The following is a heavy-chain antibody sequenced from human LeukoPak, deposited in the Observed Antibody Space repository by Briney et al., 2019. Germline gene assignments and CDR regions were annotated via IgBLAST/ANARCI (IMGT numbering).Heavy chain of an antibody. J-gene: IGHJ4*02. CDR2: IIPIFGTA. Sequence: SVKVSCKASGGTFSSYAISWVRQAPGQGLEWMGGIIPIFGTANYAQKFQGRVTITADKSTSTAYMELSSLRSEDTAVYYCATGKGRYSNGYGPIPSGFGYWGQGTLVTVSS. CDR3: ATGKGRYSNGYGPIPSGFGY. V-gene: IGHV1-69*06. D-gene: IGHD5-12*01. CDR1: GGTFSSYA.